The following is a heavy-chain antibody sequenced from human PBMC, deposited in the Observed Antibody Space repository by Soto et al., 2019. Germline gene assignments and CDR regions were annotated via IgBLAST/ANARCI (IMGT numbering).Heavy chain of an antibody. CDR1: GFTVSTYG. V-gene: IGHV3-30*03. CDR2: ISRDGGTK. D-gene: IGHD2-8*02. J-gene: IGHJ4*02. CDR3: TGEVASGY. Sequence: QVQLVESGGGVVQPGRSLRLSCAVSGFTVSTYGMHWVRQAPGKELEWVAVISRDGGTKFYADSVKGRFTISKDNSRNTLFLEMNSLRGDDMAVYYCTGEVASGYWGQGTLDTVSP.